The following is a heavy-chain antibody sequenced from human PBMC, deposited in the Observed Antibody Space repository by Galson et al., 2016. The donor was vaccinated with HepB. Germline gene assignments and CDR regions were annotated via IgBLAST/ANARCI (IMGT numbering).Heavy chain of an antibody. V-gene: IGHV3-23*01. CDR2: ISGSGGST. J-gene: IGHJ4*02. CDR1: GFTFNTYA. D-gene: IGHD6-19*01. CDR3: AKGAEQWLVPGYFDY. Sequence: SLRLSCAASGFTFNTYAMSWVRQAPGKGLEWVSAISGSGGSTYYAGSVKGRFTISRDNSNNTLYLQMNRLGAEDTAVYYCAKGAEQWLVPGYFDYWGQGTLVTVSS.